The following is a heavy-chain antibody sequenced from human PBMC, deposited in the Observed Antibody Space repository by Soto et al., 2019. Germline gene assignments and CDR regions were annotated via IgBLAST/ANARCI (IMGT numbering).Heavy chain of an antibody. D-gene: IGHD2-21*01. CDR3: TRGRSMIANDDFEY. V-gene: IGHV3-30-3*01. CDR1: GFAVSSYS. CDR2: MSFDGNSK. J-gene: IGHJ4*02. Sequence: GGSLVLSCAASGFAVSSYSMHWVRQAPGKGLEWVAAMSFDGNSKYFADSVKGRFKISRDTSKNTWSLEMESLGAEDSALYHCTRGRSMIANDDFEYWGQGTQVTVSS.